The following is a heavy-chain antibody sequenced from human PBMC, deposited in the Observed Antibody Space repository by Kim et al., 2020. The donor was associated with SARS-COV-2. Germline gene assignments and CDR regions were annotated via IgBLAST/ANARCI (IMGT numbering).Heavy chain of an antibody. D-gene: IGHD6-19*01. Sequence: GGSLRLSCAASGFTFSSYWMSWVRQAPGKGLEWVANIKQDGSEKYYVDSVKGRFTISRDNAKNSLYLQMNSLRAEDTAVYYCARVSSRSVGGVFKQVHLDYSGPGTQGTVSS. V-gene: IGHV3-7*01. CDR1: GFTFSSYW. CDR3: ARVSSRSVGGVFKQVHLDY. J-gene: IGHJ4*02. CDR2: IKQDGSEK.